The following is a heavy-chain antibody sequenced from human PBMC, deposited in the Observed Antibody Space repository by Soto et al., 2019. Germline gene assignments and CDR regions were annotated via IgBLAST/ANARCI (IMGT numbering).Heavy chain of an antibody. V-gene: IGHV3-23*01. D-gene: IGHD4-4*01. J-gene: IGHJ4*02. CDR3: ARDTPYYSSTFVAYFDY. CDR1: GFTFSSYA. Sequence: GGSLRLSCAASGFTFSSYAMSWVRQAPGKGLEWVSAISGSGGSTYYADSVKGRFTISRDNAKNSLYLQMNSLRAEDTAVYYCARDTPYYSSTFVAYFDYWGQGTLVTVSS. CDR2: ISGSGGST.